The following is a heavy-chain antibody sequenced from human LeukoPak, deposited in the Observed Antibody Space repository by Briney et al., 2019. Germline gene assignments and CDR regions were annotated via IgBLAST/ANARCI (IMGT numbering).Heavy chain of an antibody. D-gene: IGHD2-2*01. CDR3: ARHYSNDY. Sequence: SETLSLTCAVYGGSFSGYYWSWIRQPPGEGLEWIGEINHSGSTNYNPSLKSRVTISVDTSKNQFSLKLSSVTAADTAVYYCARHYSNDYWGQGTLVTVSS. J-gene: IGHJ4*02. CDR1: GGSFSGYY. CDR2: INHSGST. V-gene: IGHV4-34*01.